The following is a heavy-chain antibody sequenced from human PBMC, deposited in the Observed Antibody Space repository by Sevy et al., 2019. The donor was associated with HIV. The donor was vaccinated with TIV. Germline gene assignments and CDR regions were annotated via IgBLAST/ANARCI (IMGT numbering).Heavy chain of an antibody. D-gene: IGHD1-26*01. Sequence: SETLSLTCTVSGGSISSYYWSWIRQPPGKGLEWIGYISYSGSTNYNPSLKSRVTISVDTSKNQFSLKLSPVTAADTAVYYCARLLRYNPCFDYWGQGTLVTVSS. CDR3: ARLLRYNPCFDY. J-gene: IGHJ4*02. V-gene: IGHV4-59*13. CDR1: GGSISSYY. CDR2: ISYSGST.